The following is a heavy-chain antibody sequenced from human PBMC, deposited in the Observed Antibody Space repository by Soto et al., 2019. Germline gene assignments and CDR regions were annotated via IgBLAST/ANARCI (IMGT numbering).Heavy chain of an antibody. CDR1: GGSVRSGSDY. D-gene: IGHD3-22*01. CDR2: IYYSGST. CDR3: ARDSTYYYDSSGSRNYFDY. V-gene: IGHV4-61*01. J-gene: IGHJ4*02. Sequence: PSETQSLTYTVSGGSVRSGSDYWSWIRQPPGKGLEWIGYIYYSGSTNYNPSLKSRVTISVDTSKNQFSLKLSSVTAADTAVYYCARDSTYYYDSSGSRNYFDYWGQGTLVTVSS.